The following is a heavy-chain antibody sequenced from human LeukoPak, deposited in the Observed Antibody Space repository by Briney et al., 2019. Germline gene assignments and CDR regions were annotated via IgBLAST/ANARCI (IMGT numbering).Heavy chain of an antibody. CDR1: GYTFTSYA. J-gene: IGHJ4*02. D-gene: IGHD3-9*01. CDR3: ARPGDILTGYYIGFDY. CDR2: INAGNGNT. Sequence: ASVKVSCKASGYTFTSYAMHWVRQAPGQRLEWMGWINAGNGNTKYSQKFQGRVTITRDTSASTAYMELSSLRSEDTAVYYCARPGDILTGYYIGFDYWGQGTLVTVSS. V-gene: IGHV1-3*01.